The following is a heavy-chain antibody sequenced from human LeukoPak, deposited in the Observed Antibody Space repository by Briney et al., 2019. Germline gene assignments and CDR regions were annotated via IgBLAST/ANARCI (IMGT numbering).Heavy chain of an antibody. D-gene: IGHD1-26*01. CDR1: GFTFSGYI. CDR2: IGSSSSTI. J-gene: IGHJ6*02. V-gene: IGHV3-48*02. Sequence: GGSLRLSCAASGFTFSGYIMNWVRQAPGKGLEWVSYIGSSSSTIYYADSVKGRFTSSRDDAKNSLYLQMNSLRDEDTAVYYCARYSIVYSGMDVWGQGTTVTVSS. CDR3: ARYSIVYSGMDV.